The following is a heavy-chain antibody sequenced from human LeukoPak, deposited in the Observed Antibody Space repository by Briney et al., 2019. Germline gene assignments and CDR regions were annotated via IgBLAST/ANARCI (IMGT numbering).Heavy chain of an antibody. J-gene: IGHJ6*03. CDR1: GLTFSSYW. D-gene: IGHD1-26*01. CDR2: IKQDGNEK. Sequence: GGSLRLSCAASGLTFSSYWMSWVRQAPGKGLEWVANIKQDGNEKYYVDSVKGRFTISRDNAKNSLYLQMNSLRAEDTAVYYCAREEWELLRYYYYYMDVWGKGTTVTVSS. V-gene: IGHV3-7*01. CDR3: AREEWELLRYYYYYMDV.